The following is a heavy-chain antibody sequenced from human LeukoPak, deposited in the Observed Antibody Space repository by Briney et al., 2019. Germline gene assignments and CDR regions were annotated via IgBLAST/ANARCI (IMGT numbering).Heavy chain of an antibody. V-gene: IGHV4-61*02. CDR1: GGSISSGSYY. Sequence: SQTLSLTXTVSGGSISSGSYYWSWIRQPAGKGLEWIGRIYTSGSTNYNPSLKSRVTISVDTSKNQFSLKLSSVTAADTAVYYCARAEYYGSDPYYYYYYYMDVWGKGTTVTVSS. CDR3: ARAEYYGSDPYYYYYYYMDV. CDR2: IYTSGST. J-gene: IGHJ6*03. D-gene: IGHD3-10*01.